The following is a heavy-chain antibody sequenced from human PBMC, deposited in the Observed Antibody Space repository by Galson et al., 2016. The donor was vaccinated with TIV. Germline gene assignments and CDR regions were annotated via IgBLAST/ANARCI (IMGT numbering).Heavy chain of an antibody. D-gene: IGHD2-2*01. V-gene: IGHV6-1*01. CDR1: GDSVSSNSAT. J-gene: IGHJ3*02. Sequence: CAISGDSVSSNSATWNWFRQSPSRGLEWLGRTYYRSKWFNEYAAPVRSRMTIIPDTSNNQFSLQLNTVTPEDTAVYYCTRAAGKNGASCYATRETFDIWGQGTMVTVSS. CDR2: TYYRSKWFN. CDR3: TRAAGKNGASCYATRETFDI.